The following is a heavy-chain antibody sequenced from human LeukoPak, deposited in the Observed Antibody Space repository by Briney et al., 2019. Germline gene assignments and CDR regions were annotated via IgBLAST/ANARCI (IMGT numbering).Heavy chain of an antibody. D-gene: IGHD6-19*01. CDR1: GFTFSGYG. J-gene: IGHJ4*02. CDR2: ISGSGGNT. V-gene: IGHV3-23*01. CDR3: AKGRSSGWYYFDY. Sequence: PGGSLRLSCAASGFTFSGYGMSWVRQAPGKGLEWVSAISGSGGNTYYADSVKGRFTISRDNSKNTLYLQMNSLRAEDTAVYYCAKGRSSGWYYFDYWGQGTLVTVSS.